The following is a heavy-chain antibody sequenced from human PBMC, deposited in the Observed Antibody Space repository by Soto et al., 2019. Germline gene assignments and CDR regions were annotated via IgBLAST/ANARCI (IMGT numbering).Heavy chain of an antibody. D-gene: IGHD1-7*01. CDR2: IYHSGST. Sequence: SETLSLTCAVSGGSISSSNWWSWVRQPPGKGLEWIGEIYHSGSTNYNPSLKSRVTISVDKSKNQFSLKLSSVTAADTAVYYCASSPGTTLPYYYYYGMDVWGQGTTVTVSS. CDR3: ASSPGTTLPYYYYYGMDV. CDR1: GGSISSSNW. V-gene: IGHV4-4*02. J-gene: IGHJ6*02.